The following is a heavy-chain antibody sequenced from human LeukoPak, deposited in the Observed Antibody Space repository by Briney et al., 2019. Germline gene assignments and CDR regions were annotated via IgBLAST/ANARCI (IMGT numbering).Heavy chain of an antibody. CDR2: LYNTETT. Sequence: SETLSLTCSVSGGSISRSSYYWGWIRQPPGKGLEWIGSLYNTETTYYNPSLQSRVTISVDTSKNQFSLKLSSVTAADTAVYYCARLSLGGSSWDYWGQGTLVTVSS. V-gene: IGHV4-39*01. CDR1: GGSISRSSYY. D-gene: IGHD6-13*01. CDR3: ARLSLGGSSWDY. J-gene: IGHJ4*02.